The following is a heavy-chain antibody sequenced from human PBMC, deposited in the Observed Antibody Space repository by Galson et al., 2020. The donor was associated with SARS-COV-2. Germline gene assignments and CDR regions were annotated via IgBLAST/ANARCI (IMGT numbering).Heavy chain of an antibody. CDR1: GFTFSSYA. V-gene: IGHV3-30*04. D-gene: IGHD1-26*01. J-gene: IGHJ4*02. Sequence: GGSLRLPCAASGFTFSSYAMHWVRQAPGKGLEWVAVISYDGSNKYYADSVKGRFTISRDNSKNTLYLQMNSLRAEDTAVYYCARGVGATPGYWGQGSLVAGSS. CDR2: ISYDGSNK. CDR3: ARGVGATPGY.